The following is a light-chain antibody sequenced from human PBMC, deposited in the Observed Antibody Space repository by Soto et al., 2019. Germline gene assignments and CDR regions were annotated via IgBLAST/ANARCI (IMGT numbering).Light chain of an antibody. J-gene: IGKJ4*01. CDR3: QQRSNWPPVT. Sequence: EIVLTQSPGTLSLSPGERATLSCGASQSVSGSYLAWYHQKPGQAPRLLIYGASTRATGIPARFSGIGSGTEFTLTISRLETEDFGVYYCQQRSNWPPVTFCGGTKVDIK. CDR2: GAS. V-gene: IGKV3D-20*02. CDR1: QSVSGSY.